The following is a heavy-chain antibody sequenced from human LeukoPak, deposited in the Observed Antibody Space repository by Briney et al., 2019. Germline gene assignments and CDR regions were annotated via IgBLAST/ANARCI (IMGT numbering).Heavy chain of an antibody. J-gene: IGHJ4*02. V-gene: IGHV3-23*01. D-gene: IGHD3-16*01. CDR3: TKTPVVVVGDYFDY. CDR1: GFTFSSYA. CDR2: ISSSGGST. Sequence: GGSLRLSCAASGFTFSSYAMSWVRQAPGKGLEWVSAISSSGGSTYYADSVKGRFTISRDNSKNTLYLQMNSLRAEDTAVYYCTKTPVVVVGDYFDYWGQGTLVTVSS.